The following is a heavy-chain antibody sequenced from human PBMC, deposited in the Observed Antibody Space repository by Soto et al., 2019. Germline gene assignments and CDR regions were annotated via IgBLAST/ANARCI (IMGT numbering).Heavy chain of an antibody. CDR3: ERDVANSGLIDY. Sequence: GGSLRLSCAASGFTFSSYSMNWVRQAPGKGLEWVSSISSSSSYIYYADSVKGRFTISRDNAKNSLYLQMNSLRAEDTAVYYCERDVANSGLIDYWGQGTLVTVSS. V-gene: IGHV3-21*01. CDR1: GFTFSSYS. J-gene: IGHJ4*02. D-gene: IGHD3-10*01. CDR2: ISSSSSYI.